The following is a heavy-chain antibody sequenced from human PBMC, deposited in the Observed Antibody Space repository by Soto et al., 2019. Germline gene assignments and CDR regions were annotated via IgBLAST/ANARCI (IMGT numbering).Heavy chain of an antibody. CDR2: INGGNGNT. CDR1: GYSFTNYG. Sequence: QVQFVQSGAEVTKPGASVKVSCKASGYSFTNYGIHWVRQAPGQRLEWMGWINGGNGNTKYSQKFEGRVTITRDTAASTAYMELSSLRSEDTAVYYCARDPWGGAVDAFDIWGQGTMVSVSS. J-gene: IGHJ3*02. V-gene: IGHV1-3*01. CDR3: ARDPWGGAVDAFDI. D-gene: IGHD3-10*01.